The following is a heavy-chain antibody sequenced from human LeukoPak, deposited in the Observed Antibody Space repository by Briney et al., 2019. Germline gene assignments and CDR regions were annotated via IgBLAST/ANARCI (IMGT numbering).Heavy chain of an antibody. CDR2: INPNSGGT. V-gene: IGHV1-2*06. Sequence: ASVTVSCKASGYTFTGYYMHWVRRAPGQGLEWMGRINPNSGGTNYAQKFQGRVTMTRDTSISPAYMELSRLRSDDTAVYYCARGVAVAGTNWFDPWGQGTLVTVSS. CDR3: ARGVAVAGTNWFDP. CDR1: GYTFTGYY. D-gene: IGHD6-19*01. J-gene: IGHJ5*02.